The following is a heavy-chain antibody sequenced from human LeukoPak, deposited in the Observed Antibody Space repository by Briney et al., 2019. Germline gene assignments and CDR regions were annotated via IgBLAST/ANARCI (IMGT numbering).Heavy chain of an antibody. D-gene: IGHD3-10*01. CDR1: GFTFSSYA. V-gene: IGHV3-30*04. CDR3: ARDDYYGSGSYGVLGFDY. CDR2: ISYDGSNK. Sequence: GGSLRLSCAASGFTFSSYAMHWVRQAPGKGLEWVAVISYDGSNKYYADSVKGRFTISRDNSKNTLYLQMNSLRAKDTAVYYCARDDYYGSGSYGVLGFDYWGQGTLVTVSS. J-gene: IGHJ4*02.